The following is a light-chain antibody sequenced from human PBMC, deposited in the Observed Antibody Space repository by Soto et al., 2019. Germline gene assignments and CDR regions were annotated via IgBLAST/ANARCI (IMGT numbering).Light chain of an antibody. CDR2: AAS. V-gene: IGKV1-39*01. CDR3: QQSYTTPRT. Sequence: DIQMTQSPSSLSASVGDRVSVTCRASQSISTLLNWYQQRPGEAPKLLIYAASSLQSGVPSRFRGRRSGADFTLTSGSMQPEDFATYYCQQSYTTPRTFGQGTKV. CDR1: QSISTL. J-gene: IGKJ1*01.